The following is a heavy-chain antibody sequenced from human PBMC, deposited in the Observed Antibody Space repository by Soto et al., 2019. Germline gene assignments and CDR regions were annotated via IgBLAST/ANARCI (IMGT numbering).Heavy chain of an antibody. D-gene: IGHD2-2*02. CDR3: VRVPVVVVPAAIPYYYYYGMDV. Sequence: EVQLVESGGGLVQPGGSLRLSCAASGFTFSSYWMHWVRQAPGKGLVWVSRINTDGSITTYADSVKGRFTISRDNAKNTLYQQMNSLRAEDTAVYYCVRVPVVVVPAAIPYYYYYGMDVWGQGTTVTVSS. CDR2: INTDGSIT. V-gene: IGHV3-74*01. CDR1: GFTFSSYW. J-gene: IGHJ6*02.